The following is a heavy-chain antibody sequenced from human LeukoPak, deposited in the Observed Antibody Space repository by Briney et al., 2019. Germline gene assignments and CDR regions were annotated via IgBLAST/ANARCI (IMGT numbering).Heavy chain of an antibody. Sequence: SVKVSCKASGGTFSSYTISWVRQAPGQGLEWMGRIIPTLNITDYAQNFQGRVTLTADKSTSTAYMELSTLRSEDTAVYYCAKDGVVVVATSVYYYYYGMDVWGQGTTVTVSS. CDR3: AKDGVVVVATSVYYYYYGMDV. CDR2: IIPTLNIT. D-gene: IGHD2-2*01. CDR1: GGTFSSYT. V-gene: IGHV1-69*02. J-gene: IGHJ6*02.